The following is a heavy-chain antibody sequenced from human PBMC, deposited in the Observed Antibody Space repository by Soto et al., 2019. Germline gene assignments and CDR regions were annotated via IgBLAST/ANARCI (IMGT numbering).Heavy chain of an antibody. CDR2: IKQDGSEK. CDR3: ARGSSSWLQDYFDY. Sequence: GGSLRLSCAASGFTFSSYWMSWVRQAPGKGLEWVANIKQDGSEKYYVDSVKGRFTISRDNAKNSLYLQMNSLRAEDTAVYYCARGSSSWLQDYFDYWGQETLVTVSS. J-gene: IGHJ4*02. V-gene: IGHV3-7*03. D-gene: IGHD6-13*01. CDR1: GFTFSSYW.